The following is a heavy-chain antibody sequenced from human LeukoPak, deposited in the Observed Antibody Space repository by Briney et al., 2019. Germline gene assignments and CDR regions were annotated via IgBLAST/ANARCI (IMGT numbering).Heavy chain of an antibody. D-gene: IGHD6-13*01. CDR1: GGSISSYY. CDR2: IYYSGST. J-gene: IGHJ4*02. Sequence: PSETLSLTCTVSGGSISSYYWGWIRQPPGKGLEWIGYIYYSGSTNYNPSLKSRVTISVDTSKNQFSLKLSSVTAADTAVYYCARLKLAAAGTPLDFDYWGQGTLVTVSS. CDR3: ARLKLAAAGTPLDFDY. V-gene: IGHV4-59*01.